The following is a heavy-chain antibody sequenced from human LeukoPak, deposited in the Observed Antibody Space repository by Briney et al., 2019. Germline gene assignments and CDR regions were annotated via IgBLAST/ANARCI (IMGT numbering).Heavy chain of an antibody. CDR3: AKDTRVASLFDY. CDR2: ISASGGST. D-gene: IGHD2-15*01. J-gene: IGHJ4*02. V-gene: IGHV3-23*01. CDR1: GFTLNSYH. Sequence: GGSLRLSCEASGFTLNSYHMSWVRQAPGKGLEWVSGISASGGSTYYADSVKGRFTISRDNSKNTLYLQMNSLRAEDTAVYYCAKDTRVASLFDYWGQGTLVTVSS.